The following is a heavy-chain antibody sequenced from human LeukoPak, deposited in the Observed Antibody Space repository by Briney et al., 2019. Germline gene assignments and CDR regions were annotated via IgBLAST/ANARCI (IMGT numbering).Heavy chain of an antibody. Sequence: GGSLRLSCAASGFTFSSCWMSWVRQAPGKGLEWVANIKQGGSEKYYVDSVKGRFTISRDNAKNSLYLQMNSLRAEDTAVYYCARDVSYGYYYAYYFDYWGQGTLVTVSS. D-gene: IGHD3-22*01. J-gene: IGHJ4*02. CDR1: GFTFSSCW. V-gene: IGHV3-7*01. CDR3: ARDVSYGYYYAYYFDY. CDR2: IKQGGSEK.